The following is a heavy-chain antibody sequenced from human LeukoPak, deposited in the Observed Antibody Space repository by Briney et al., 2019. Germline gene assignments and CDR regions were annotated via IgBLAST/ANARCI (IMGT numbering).Heavy chain of an antibody. CDR2: ISYDGSNK. D-gene: IGHD3-10*02. CDR3: ARGMFGEPLDY. Sequence: PGGSLRLSCAASGFTFSSYAMHWVRQAPGKGLEWVAVISYDGSNKYYADSVKGRFTISRDNSKNTLYLQMNSLRAEDTAVYYCARGMFGEPLDYWGQGTLVTVSS. CDR1: GFTFSSYA. V-gene: IGHV3-30*04. J-gene: IGHJ4*02.